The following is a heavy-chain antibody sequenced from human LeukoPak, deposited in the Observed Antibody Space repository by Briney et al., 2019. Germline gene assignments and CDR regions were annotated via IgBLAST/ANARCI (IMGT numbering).Heavy chain of an antibody. J-gene: IGHJ4*02. V-gene: IGHV1-46*01. CDR1: GYTFTNYY. CDR3: ARPGYYYDSSGYYDF. CDR2: INPSAGST. D-gene: IGHD3-22*01. Sequence: ASVKVSCKASGYTFTNYYMHWVRQAPGQGLEWMGIINPSAGSTSYAQKFRGRVTMTRDTSTSTVYMELSSLRSEDTAVYYCARPGYYYDSSGYYDFWGQGTLVTVSS.